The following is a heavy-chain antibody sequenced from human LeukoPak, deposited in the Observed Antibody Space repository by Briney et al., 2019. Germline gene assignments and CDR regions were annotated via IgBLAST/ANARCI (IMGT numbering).Heavy chain of an antibody. CDR1: GFTLSNAW. J-gene: IGHJ3*02. CDR3: TTRPYCSGGSCYLAAFDI. Sequence: GGSLRLSCAASGFTLSNAWMSWVRQAPGKGLEWVARIKSKTDGGTTDYAAPVKGRFTISRDDSKNTLYLQMNSLKTEDTAVYYCTTRPYCSGGSCYLAAFDIWGQGTVVTVSS. D-gene: IGHD2-15*01. CDR2: IKSKTDGGTT. V-gene: IGHV3-15*01.